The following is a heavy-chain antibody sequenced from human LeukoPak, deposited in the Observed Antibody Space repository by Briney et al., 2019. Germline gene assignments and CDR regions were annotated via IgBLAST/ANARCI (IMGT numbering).Heavy chain of an antibody. CDR1: GYTFTGYY. J-gene: IGHJ5*02. D-gene: IGHD5-12*01. CDR2: INPDSGAT. Sequence: ASVKVSCKASGYTFTGYYIHWVRQAPGQGLEWMGWINPDSGATEYAQKFQGGVTMTRDTSITTAYMELNRLTSDDTAVYYCAREGSSAINTNWFDPWGQGTLVAVSS. CDR3: AREGSSAINTNWFDP. V-gene: IGHV1-2*02.